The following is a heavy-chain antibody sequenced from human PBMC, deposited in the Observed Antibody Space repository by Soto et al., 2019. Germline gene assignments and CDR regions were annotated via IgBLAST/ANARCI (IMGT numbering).Heavy chain of an antibody. CDR1: GFTFSSYA. D-gene: IGHD2-2*01. J-gene: IGHJ5*02. V-gene: IGHV3-30-3*01. CDR3: ARDLSVVVPAAILDP. CDR2: ISYDGSNK. Sequence: GGPLRLSCAASGFTFSSYAMHWVRQAPDKGLEWVAVISYDGSNKYYADSVKGRFTISRDNSKNTLYLQMNSLRAEDTAVYYCARDLSVVVPAAILDPWGQGTLVTVSS.